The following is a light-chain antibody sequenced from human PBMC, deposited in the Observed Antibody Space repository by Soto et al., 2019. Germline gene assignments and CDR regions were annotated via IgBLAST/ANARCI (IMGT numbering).Light chain of an antibody. CDR1: GSDGGGHNH. J-gene: IGLJ1*01. Sequence: APTQPGSVSVSPGESLTISCTGTGSDGGGHNHVSSSPHQPGKAPKLMICEVSKRPSGFPDRFSGSKSGNAASLTISGLQAEDQADYYGCSYGGSYTLYVFGTGTKVTVL. CDR3: CSYGGSYTLYV. CDR2: EVS. V-gene: IGLV2-11*01.